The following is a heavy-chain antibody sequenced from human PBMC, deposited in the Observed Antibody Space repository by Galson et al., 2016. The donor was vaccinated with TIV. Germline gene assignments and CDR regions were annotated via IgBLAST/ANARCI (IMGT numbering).Heavy chain of an antibody. CDR3: ARDKSRRGCFDP. J-gene: IGHJ5*02. V-gene: IGHV4-59*01. CDR1: GDSINNYF. CDR2: IYQSGST. Sequence: TLSLTCTVSGDSINNYFWNWFRQSPGKGLEWIGDIYQSGSTNYNPSLKSRVTISIDTSKRQFSLKLYSVTAADTAIYYCARDKSRRGCFDPWGQGSLVTVSS.